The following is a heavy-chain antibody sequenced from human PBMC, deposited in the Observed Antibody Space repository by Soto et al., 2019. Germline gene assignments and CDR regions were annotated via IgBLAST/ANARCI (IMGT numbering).Heavy chain of an antibody. Sequence: GESLKISCQGSGYRFTSYWIGWVRQMPGKGLEWMGIIYPGDSDTRYSPSFQGQVTISADKSISTAYLQWSSLKASDTAMYYCARSANPYIAAAPDYWGQGTLVTVSS. CDR3: ARSANPYIAAAPDY. CDR1: GYRFTSYW. V-gene: IGHV5-51*01. J-gene: IGHJ4*02. CDR2: IYPGDSDT. D-gene: IGHD6-13*01.